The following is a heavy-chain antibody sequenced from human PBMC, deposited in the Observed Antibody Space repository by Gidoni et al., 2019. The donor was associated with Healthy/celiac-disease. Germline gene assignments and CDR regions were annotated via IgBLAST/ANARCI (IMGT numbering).Heavy chain of an antibody. D-gene: IGHD2-8*02. CDR1: GSTFSSYS. Sequence: EVLLVESGGGLVTPGGSLRLSCAAPGSTFSSYSMNWVRQSPGKGLEWVSSISSSSSYIYYADSVKGRFTISRDNAKNSLYLQMNSLRAEDTAVYYCARTSILYWSSMDVWGQGTTVTVSS. V-gene: IGHV3-21*01. CDR3: ARTSILYWSSMDV. J-gene: IGHJ6*02. CDR2: ISSSSSYI.